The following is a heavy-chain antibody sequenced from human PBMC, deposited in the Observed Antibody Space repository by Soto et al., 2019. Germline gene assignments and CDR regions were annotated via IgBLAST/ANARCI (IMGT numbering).Heavy chain of an antibody. CDR2: IFHSGST. CDR3: VRGGIAGHWFDP. J-gene: IGHJ5*02. Sequence: VQLEESGPGLVQPSETLSLTCSVSRAFINSGGFYYSWIRQPPGKGLEWLGYIFHSGSTLYTPSLRGRLTLSADTSRNQLSLHLTSVTAADTAVYYCVRGGIAGHWFDPWGQGILVTVSS. CDR1: RAFINSGGFY. V-gene: IGHV4-31*03. D-gene: IGHD2-21*01.